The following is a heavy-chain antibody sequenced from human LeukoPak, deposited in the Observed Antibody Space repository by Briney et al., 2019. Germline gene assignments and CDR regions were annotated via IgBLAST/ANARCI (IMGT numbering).Heavy chain of an antibody. CDR1: GFTFSSDA. D-gene: IGHD1-26*01. V-gene: IGHV3-23*01. J-gene: IGHJ4*02. CDR3: AKGGAQV. CDR2: ISSSGGST. Sequence: PGGSLRLPCAASGFTFSSDAMRWVRQAPGKGLEWVSAISSSGGSTYYADSVRGRFIISRDSSKNTLYLQMNSLRVEDTAVYYCAKGGAQVGGQGTLGTVSS.